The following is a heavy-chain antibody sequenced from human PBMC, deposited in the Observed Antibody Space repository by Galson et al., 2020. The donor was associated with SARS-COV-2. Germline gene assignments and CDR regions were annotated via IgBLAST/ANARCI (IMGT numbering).Heavy chain of an antibody. CDR2: IYHTGST. CDR3: ARDVRAGGYALFEH. D-gene: IGHD2-8*01. J-gene: IGHJ4*02. V-gene: IGHV4-38-2*02. Sequence: LSGYSISSGYYWGWLRQIPGKGLEWIGSIYHTGSTSYNPSLRSRASISVDTSKNQFSLNLSAVTAADTAVYFCARDVRAGGYALFEHWGQGTLVTVSS. CDR1: GYSISSGYY.